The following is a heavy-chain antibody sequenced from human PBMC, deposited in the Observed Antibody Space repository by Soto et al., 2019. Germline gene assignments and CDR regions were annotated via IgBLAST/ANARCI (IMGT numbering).Heavy chain of an antibody. D-gene: IGHD3-3*01. Sequence: GGSLRLSCAASGFTFSSYAMSWVRQAPGKGLEWVSAISGSGGSTYYADSVKGRFTISRGNSKNTLYLQMNSLRAEDTAVYYCAKVPILRFLEWLLSYWYFDLWGRGTLVTVSS. CDR2: ISGSGGST. V-gene: IGHV3-23*01. CDR3: AKVPILRFLEWLLSYWYFDL. J-gene: IGHJ2*01. CDR1: GFTFSSYA.